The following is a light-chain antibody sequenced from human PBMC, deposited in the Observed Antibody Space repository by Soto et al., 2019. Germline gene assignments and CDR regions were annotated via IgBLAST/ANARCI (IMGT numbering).Light chain of an antibody. V-gene: IGKV1-5*03. Sequence: DIQMTQSHSTLSASDGDRVTIICRASQTISSWLAWYQQKGGKAPKLLISKASNLDSGVPSRFSGSGSGTEFNLTISSLQPEDFATYYCQQYNSFIWTFGQGTKVDIK. CDR2: KAS. CDR1: QTISSW. CDR3: QQYNSFIWT. J-gene: IGKJ1*01.